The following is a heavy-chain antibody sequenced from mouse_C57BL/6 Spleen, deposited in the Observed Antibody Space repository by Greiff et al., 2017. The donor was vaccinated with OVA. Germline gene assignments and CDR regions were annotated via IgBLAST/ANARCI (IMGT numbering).Heavy chain of an antibody. CDR2: FYPGSGSI. D-gene: IGHD2-4*01. Sequence: VQLQQSGAELVKPGASVKLSCKASGYTFTEYTIHWVKQRSGQGLEWIGWFYPGSGSIKYNEKLKDKATFTADKSSSTVYMEMRRWTAEDSAVYCGARHERDYDGDWCAYWGQGKLVTGSA. V-gene: IGHV1-62-2*01. CDR1: GYTFTEYT. CDR3: ARHERDYDGDWCAY. J-gene: IGHJ3*01.